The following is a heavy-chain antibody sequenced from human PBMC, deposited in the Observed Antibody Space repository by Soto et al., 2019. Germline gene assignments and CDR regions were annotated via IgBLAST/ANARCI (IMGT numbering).Heavy chain of an antibody. CDR2: IYYSGST. CDR1: GGSVSSGSYY. J-gene: IGHJ6*02. V-gene: IGHV4-61*01. CDR3: ARDVGSGLKAYYYYGMDV. D-gene: IGHD6-19*01. Sequence: SETLSLTCTASGGSVSSGSYYWSWIRQPPGKGLEWIGYIYYSGSTNYNTSLKSRVTISVDTSKNQFSLKLSSVTAADTAVYYCARDVGSGLKAYYYYGMDVWGQGTTVTVSS.